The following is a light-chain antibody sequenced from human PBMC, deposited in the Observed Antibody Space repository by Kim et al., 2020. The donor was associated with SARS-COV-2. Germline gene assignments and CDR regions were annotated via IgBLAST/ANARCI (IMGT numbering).Light chain of an antibody. V-gene: IGLV1-44*01. CDR3: AVWDDILSSPV. J-gene: IGLJ3*02. Sequence: GQRVTISCSGSSSKYGKNTVNWFQQFPGTAPKLLISAYDQRPSGIPDRFSGSKSGTSASLVISGLQSEDEADYYCAVWDDILSSPVFGGGTQLTVL. CDR2: AYD. CDR1: SSKYGKNT.